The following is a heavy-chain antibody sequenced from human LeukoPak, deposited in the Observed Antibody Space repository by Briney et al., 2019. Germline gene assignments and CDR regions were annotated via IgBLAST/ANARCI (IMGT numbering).Heavy chain of an antibody. D-gene: IGHD2-2*02. Sequence: GGSLRLSCAASGFTFSSYAMSWVRQAPGKGLEWVSDISGSGGSTYYADSVKGRFTISRDNSKNTLYLQMNSLRAEDTAVYYCAKGQTIPVGLFDVWGQGTLVTVSS. CDR2: ISGSGGST. V-gene: IGHV3-23*01. J-gene: IGHJ4*02. CDR1: GFTFSSYA. CDR3: AKGQTIPVGLFDV.